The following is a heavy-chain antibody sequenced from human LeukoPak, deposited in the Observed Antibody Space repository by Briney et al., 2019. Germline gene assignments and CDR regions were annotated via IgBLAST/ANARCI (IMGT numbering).Heavy chain of an antibody. D-gene: IGHD6-13*01. CDR2: INHSGST. V-gene: IGHV4-34*01. CDR3: ARYGRIRGCIGGLGIAAAGTLPTCYGMDV. Sequence: PSETLSLTCTVSGGSISSYYWSWIRQPPGKGLEWIGEINHSGSTNYNPSLKSRVTISVDTSKNQFSLKLSSVTAADTAVYYCARYGRIRGCIGGLGIAAAGTLPTCYGMDVWGQGTTVTVSS. CDR1: GGSISSYY. J-gene: IGHJ6*02.